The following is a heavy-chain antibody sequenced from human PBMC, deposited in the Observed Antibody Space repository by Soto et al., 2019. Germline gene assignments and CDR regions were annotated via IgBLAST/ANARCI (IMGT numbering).Heavy chain of an antibody. D-gene: IGHD6-13*01. Sequence: TLSLTCTVSGGSISSGGYYWSWIRQHPGKGLEWIGYIYYSGSTYYNPSLKSRVTISVDTSKNQFSLKLSSVTAADTAVYYCARGGYYSSSWYFNYWGQGTLVTVSS. J-gene: IGHJ4*02. CDR3: ARGGYYSSSWYFNY. CDR2: IYYSGST. CDR1: GGSISSGGYY. V-gene: IGHV4-31*03.